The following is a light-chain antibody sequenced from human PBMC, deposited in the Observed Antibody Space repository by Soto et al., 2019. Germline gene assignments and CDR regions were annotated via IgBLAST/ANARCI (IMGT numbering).Light chain of an antibody. CDR1: QSISSY. V-gene: IGKV1-39*01. Sequence: DIQMTQSPSSLSASVGDRVTITCRASQSISSYLNWHQQKPGKAPKLLIYAASSLQSGVPSRFSGSGSGTDFTLTISSLQPEDFATYYCQQSYSFPRTFGQGTKVDIK. CDR3: QQSYSFPRT. CDR2: AAS. J-gene: IGKJ1*01.